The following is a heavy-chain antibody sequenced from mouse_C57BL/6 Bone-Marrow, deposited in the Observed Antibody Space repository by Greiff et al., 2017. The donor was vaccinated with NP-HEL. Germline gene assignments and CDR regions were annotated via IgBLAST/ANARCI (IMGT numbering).Heavy chain of an antibody. Sequence: DVKLQESGGGLVQPGGSLKLSCAASGIDFSRYWMSWVRRAPGKGLEWIGEINPDSSTIKYAPSLKDKFIISRDNAKNTRYLQMSKVRSEDTALYYCARHDYSNWGFAYWGQGTLVTVSA. CDR1: GIDFSRYW. V-gene: IGHV4-1*01. J-gene: IGHJ3*01. D-gene: IGHD2-5*01. CDR3: ARHDYSNWGFAY. CDR2: INPDSSTI.